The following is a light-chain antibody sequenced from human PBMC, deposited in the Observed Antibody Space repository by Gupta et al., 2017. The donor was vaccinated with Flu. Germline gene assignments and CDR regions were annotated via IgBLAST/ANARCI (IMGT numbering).Light chain of an antibody. CDR3: QQTYSTLST. CDR1: QTISSY. V-gene: IGKV1-39*01. J-gene: IGKJ1*01. CDR2: GAS. Sequence: PSALSASVGDRVTITCRASQTISSYLNWYQKNPGKAPKLLIYGASNLQSGVPSRFSGSGSGTDFSLTISSRQPEDFATYFCQQTYSTLSTFGQGTRMEIK.